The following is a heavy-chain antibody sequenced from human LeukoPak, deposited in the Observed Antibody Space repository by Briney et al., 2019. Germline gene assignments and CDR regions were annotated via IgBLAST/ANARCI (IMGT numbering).Heavy chain of an antibody. D-gene: IGHD1-26*01. Sequence: IPSETLSLTCTVSGGSISSYYWSWIRQPPGKGLEWIGDIYYSGSTDYNPSLKSRVTISVDTSKNQFSLRLSSVTAADTAVYYSARLASGSYGPLTPFDYWGQGTLVTVSS. CDR1: GGSISSYY. J-gene: IGHJ4*02. CDR2: IYYSGST. CDR3: ARLASGSYGPLTPFDY. V-gene: IGHV4-59*08.